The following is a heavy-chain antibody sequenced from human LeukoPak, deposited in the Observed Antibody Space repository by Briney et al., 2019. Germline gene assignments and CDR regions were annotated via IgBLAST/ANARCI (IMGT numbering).Heavy chain of an antibody. D-gene: IGHD3-10*01. CDR1: GYTFTDYY. Sequence: ASVKVSCKASGYTFTDYYMHWVRQAPGQGLEWMGWINPNSGGTNYAQKFQGRVTMTRDTSISTAYMELSRLRSDDTAVYYCARTYYYGSDPFDPRGQGTLVTVSS. J-gene: IGHJ5*02. CDR2: INPNSGGT. V-gene: IGHV1-2*02. CDR3: ARTYYYGSDPFDP.